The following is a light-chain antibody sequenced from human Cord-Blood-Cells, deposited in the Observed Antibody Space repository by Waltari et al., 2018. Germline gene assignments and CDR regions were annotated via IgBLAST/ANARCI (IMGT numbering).Light chain of an antibody. Sequence: DIQMTQSPSSLSASVGDRVTITCRASQSISSYLNWYQQKPGKAPKLLIYAASSLQSGVPSRFSGSGSGTDFTLTISSLQPEDFPTYYCQQSYSTGGFTFGPGTKVDIK. CDR1: QSISSY. J-gene: IGKJ3*01. CDR2: AAS. CDR3: QQSYSTGGFT. V-gene: IGKV1-39*01.